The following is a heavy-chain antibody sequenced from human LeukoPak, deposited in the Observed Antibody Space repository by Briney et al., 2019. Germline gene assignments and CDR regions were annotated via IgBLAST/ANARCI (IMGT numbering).Heavy chain of an antibody. CDR3: ARGRYDFWGGYYSPPNYYYMDV. J-gene: IGHJ6*03. V-gene: IGHV4-4*07. CDR2: IYTSGST. Sequence: SETLSLTCTVSGGSISSYYWSWIRQPAGKGLEWIGRIYTSGSTNYNPSLKSRVTMSVDTSKNQFSLKLSSVTAADTAVYYCARGRYDFWGGYYSPPNYYYMDVWGKGTTVTVSS. CDR1: GGSISSYY. D-gene: IGHD3-3*01.